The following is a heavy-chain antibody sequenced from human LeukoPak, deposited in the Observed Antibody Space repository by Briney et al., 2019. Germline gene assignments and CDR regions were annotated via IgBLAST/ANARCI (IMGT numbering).Heavy chain of an antibody. V-gene: IGHV1-8*03. D-gene: IGHD3-3*01. CDR1: GYTFTSYG. Sequence: ASVKVSCKASGYTFTSYGINWVRQATGQGLEWMGWMNPNSGNTGYAQKFQGRVTITRNTSISTAYMELSSLRSEDTAVYYCARRYYDFWSGYPTFDYWGQGTLVTVSS. J-gene: IGHJ4*02. CDR3: ARRYYDFWSGYPTFDY. CDR2: MNPNSGNT.